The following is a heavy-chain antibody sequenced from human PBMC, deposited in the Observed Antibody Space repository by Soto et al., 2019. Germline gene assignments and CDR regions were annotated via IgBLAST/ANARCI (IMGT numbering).Heavy chain of an antibody. D-gene: IGHD3-9*01. Sequence: GESLKISCKSSGYSFTDYWIGWVRQMPGKGLEWMGIIYPGDSDARYSPSFQGQVTISVDTSINTAFLRWNSLTASDTALYYCATQVDYDVSTGYFYYCDCWGQLSLSAVSS. V-gene: IGHV5-51*01. CDR1: GYSFTDYW. CDR2: IYPGDSDA. J-gene: IGHJ4*02. CDR3: ATQVDYDVSTGYFYYCDC.